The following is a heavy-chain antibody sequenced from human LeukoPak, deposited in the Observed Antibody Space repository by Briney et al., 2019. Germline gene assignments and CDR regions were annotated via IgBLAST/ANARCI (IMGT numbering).Heavy chain of an antibody. CDR2: ISGSGVIT. J-gene: IGHJ4*02. CDR3: AKGGSSQPNYFNY. Sequence: PGGSLRLSCAASGFTFSSYAMSWVRQAPGKGLEWVSVISGSGVITHYADSVKGRFTISRDNSKNTLYLQMNSLRAEDTAVYYCAKGGSSQPNYFNYWGQGTLVTVSS. V-gene: IGHV3-23*01. CDR1: GFTFSSYA. D-gene: IGHD6-6*01.